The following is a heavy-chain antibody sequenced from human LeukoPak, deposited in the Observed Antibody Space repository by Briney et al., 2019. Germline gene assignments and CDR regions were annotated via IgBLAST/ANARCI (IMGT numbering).Heavy chain of an antibody. CDR1: GFTFSSYW. CDR2: INSDGSST. J-gene: IGHJ4*02. V-gene: IGHV3-74*01. D-gene: IGHD3-22*01. CDR3: ARREFYDSSGYPFDH. Sequence: GGSLRLSCAASGFTFSSYWMHWVRQAPGKGLVWVSRINSDGSSTSYADSVKGRFTISRDNAKNTLYLQMNSLRAEDTAVYYCARREFYDSSGYPFDHWGQGTLVTVSS.